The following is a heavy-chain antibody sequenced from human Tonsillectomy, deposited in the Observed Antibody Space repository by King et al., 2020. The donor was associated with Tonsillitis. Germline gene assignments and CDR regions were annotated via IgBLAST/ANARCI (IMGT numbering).Heavy chain of an antibody. Sequence: VQLVESGGVVVQPGGSLRLSCAASGFTFDDYAMHWVRQAPGKGLEWVSLISWDGSSTYYADSVKGRFTISRDNSKNSLYLQMNSLRSGDTALYYCANAMTPLVVTAMGGLYYWGQGSLVTVSS. D-gene: IGHD2-21*02. CDR3: ANAMTPLVVTAMGGLYY. CDR2: ISWDGSST. J-gene: IGHJ4*02. CDR1: GFTFDDYA. V-gene: IGHV3-43D*03.